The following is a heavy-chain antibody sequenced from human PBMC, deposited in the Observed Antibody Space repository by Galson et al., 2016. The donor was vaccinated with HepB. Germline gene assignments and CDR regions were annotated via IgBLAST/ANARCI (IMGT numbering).Heavy chain of an antibody. V-gene: IGHV1-46*01. CDR1: GYTFTSYY. CDR3: ARDLGYGSSWYLSAFDI. CDR2: INPSGGRT. J-gene: IGHJ3*02. D-gene: IGHD6-13*01. Sequence: SVKVSCKASGYTFTSYYIHWVRQAPGQGLEWMGIINPSGGRTNYAQKFQGRVTMPRDTSTSTVYLELSSLRSEDTAVYFCARDLGYGSSWYLSAFDIWGQGTMVTVSS.